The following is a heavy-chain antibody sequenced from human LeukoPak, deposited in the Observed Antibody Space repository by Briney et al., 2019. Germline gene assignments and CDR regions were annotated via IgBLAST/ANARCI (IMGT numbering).Heavy chain of an antibody. J-gene: IGHJ4*02. V-gene: IGHV4-59*01. CDR3: ARNYYDSSGYVN. Sequence: PPETLSLTCTVSGGSISSYYWSWIRQPPGKGLEWIGYIYYSGSTNYNPSLKSRVTISVDTSKNQFSLKLSSVTAADTAVYYCARNYYDSSGYVNWGQGTLVTVSS. CDR1: GGSISSYY. CDR2: IYYSGST. D-gene: IGHD3-22*01.